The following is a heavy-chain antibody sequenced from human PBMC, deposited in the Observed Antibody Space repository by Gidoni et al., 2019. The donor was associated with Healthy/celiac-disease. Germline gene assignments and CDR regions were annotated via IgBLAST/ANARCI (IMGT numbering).Heavy chain of an antibody. CDR2: ISGSGGST. V-gene: IGHV3-23*01. D-gene: IGHD3-3*01. Sequence: EVQLLESGGGLVQPGGSLRLSCAASGFTFSRYAMSWVRQAPGKGLEWVSAISGSGGSTYYADSVKGRFTISRDNSKNTLYLQMNSLRAENTAVYYCAKDLVTIFGGGYFDYWGQGTLVTVSS. J-gene: IGHJ4*02. CDR3: AKDLVTIFGGGYFDY. CDR1: GFTFSRYA.